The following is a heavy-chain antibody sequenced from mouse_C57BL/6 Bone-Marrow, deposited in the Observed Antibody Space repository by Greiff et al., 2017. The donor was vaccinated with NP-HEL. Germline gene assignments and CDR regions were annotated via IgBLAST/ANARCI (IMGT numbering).Heavy chain of an antibody. J-gene: IGHJ3*01. CDR2: LYPGSGST. CDR3: ARSAVYYYGSSPWFAY. Sequence: QVQLKQPGAELVKPGASVKMSCKASGYTFTSYWITWVKQRPGQGLEWIGDLYPGSGSTNYNEKFKSKAPLAVDTSSSTAYMQLSSLTSEDSAVYYCARSAVYYYGSSPWFAYWGQGTLVTVSA. D-gene: IGHD1-1*01. CDR1: GYTFTSYW. V-gene: IGHV1-55*01.